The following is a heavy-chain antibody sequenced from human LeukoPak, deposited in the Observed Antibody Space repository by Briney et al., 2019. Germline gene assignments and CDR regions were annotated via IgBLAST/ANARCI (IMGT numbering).Heavy chain of an antibody. Sequence: GASVKVSCKASGFXXXXSAMXWVRQARGXXLEWIGWIVVGSGNTNYAQKFQERVTITRDMSTSTAYMELSSLRSEDTAVYYCAAESPQFDLWGRGTLVTVSS. CDR2: IVVGSGNT. CDR1: GFXXXXSA. V-gene: IGHV1-58*02. J-gene: IGHJ2*01. CDR3: AAESPQFDL.